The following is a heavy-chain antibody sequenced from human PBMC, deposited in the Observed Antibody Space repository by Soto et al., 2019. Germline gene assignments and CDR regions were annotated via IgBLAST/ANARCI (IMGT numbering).Heavy chain of an antibody. D-gene: IGHD2-15*01. V-gene: IGHV1-8*01. Sequence: ASVKVSCKASGYTFTSYDINWVRQATGQGLEWMGWMNPNSGNTGYAQKFQGRVTMTRNTSISTAYMELSSLRSEDTAVYYCARGYCSGGSCYSVDLDYWGQGTLVTVS. CDR2: MNPNSGNT. CDR3: ARGYCSGGSCYSVDLDY. CDR1: GYTFTSYD. J-gene: IGHJ4*02.